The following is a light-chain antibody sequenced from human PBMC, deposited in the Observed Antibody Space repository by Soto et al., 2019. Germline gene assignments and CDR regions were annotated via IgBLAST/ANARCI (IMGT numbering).Light chain of an antibody. Sequence: QSALSQPASVSGSPGQSITISCTGTSSDIGSYDYVSWYQQHPPKAPKLIIYDVSRPSGVSSRFSGSKSGITASLTISGLQTGDEADYYCSSYTADSTLVFGGGTKLTVL. CDR1: SSDIGSYDY. J-gene: IGLJ2*01. V-gene: IGLV2-14*03. CDR3: SSYTADSTLV. CDR2: DV.